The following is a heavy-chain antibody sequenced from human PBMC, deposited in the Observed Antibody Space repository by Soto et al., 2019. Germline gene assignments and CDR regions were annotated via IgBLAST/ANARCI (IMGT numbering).Heavy chain of an antibody. CDR1: GLTFSNYA. CDR2: ISGSGATT. CDR3: ARRPRRDVYNHRAEYFQH. V-gene: IGHV3-23*01. J-gene: IGHJ1*01. D-gene: IGHD1-1*01. Sequence: GGSLRLSCAASGLTFSNYAMSWVRQAPGKGLEWVSSISGSGATTYHADSVKGRFTISRDNSKNTLYLQMNSLRAEDTAVYYWARRPRRDVYNHRAEYFQHWGQGTVVTVSS.